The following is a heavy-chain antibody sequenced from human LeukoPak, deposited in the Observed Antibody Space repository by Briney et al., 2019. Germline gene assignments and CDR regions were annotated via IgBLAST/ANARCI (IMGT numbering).Heavy chain of an antibody. CDR2: MNPNSGNT. CDR1: GGTFSSYA. J-gene: IGHJ4*02. V-gene: IGHV1-8*02. D-gene: IGHD6-19*01. CDR3: ARVRQVAGTRIYYFDY. Sequence: ASVKVSCKASGGTFSSYAISWVRQAPGQGLEWMGWMNPNSGNTGYAQKFQGRVTMTRNTSISTAYMELSSLRSEDTAVYYCARVRQVAGTRIYYFDYWGQGTLVTVSS.